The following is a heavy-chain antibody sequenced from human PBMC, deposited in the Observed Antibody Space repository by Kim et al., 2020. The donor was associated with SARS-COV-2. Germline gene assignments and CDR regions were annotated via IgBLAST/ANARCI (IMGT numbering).Heavy chain of an antibody. CDR3: AKGWYYNDSSGYSDFDY. V-gene: IGHV3-30*18. D-gene: IGHD3-22*01. J-gene: IGHJ4*01. CDR2: ISYDGSNK. CDR1: GFTFSSYG. Sequence: GGSLRLSCAASGFTFSSYGMHWVRQAPGKGLEWVAVISYDGSNKYYADSVKGRFTISRDNSKNTLYLQMNSLRAEDTAVYYCAKGWYYNDSSGYSDFDYWGQGTLVTVSS.